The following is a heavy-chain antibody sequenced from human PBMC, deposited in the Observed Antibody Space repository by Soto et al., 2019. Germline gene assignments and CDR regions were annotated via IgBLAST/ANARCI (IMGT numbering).Heavy chain of an antibody. Sequence: QVHLVQSGAEVKKPGASVKVSCKRSGYAFTTYGITWVRQAPGQGLEWLEWISAHNGNTNYAQKLQGRVTVTRDTSTSTAYMELRSLRSDDTAVYYCARGRYGDYWGQGALVTVSS. D-gene: IGHD1-1*01. CDR3: ARGRYGDY. CDR1: GYAFTTYG. CDR2: ISAHNGNT. V-gene: IGHV1-18*01. J-gene: IGHJ4*02.